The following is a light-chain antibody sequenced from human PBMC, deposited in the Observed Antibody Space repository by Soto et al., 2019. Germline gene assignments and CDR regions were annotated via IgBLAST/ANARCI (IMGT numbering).Light chain of an antibody. J-gene: IGKJ1*01. Sequence: EVVMTQSPATLSVSPGERVILSCRASQSVSSSHLAWYQQKPGQAPRLLMYGASSRATGIPDRFSGGGSGADFTLTISRLEPEDFGVYYCQHYHNSILMFGQGTKVDI. CDR3: QHYHNSILM. V-gene: IGKV3-20*01. CDR2: GAS. CDR1: QSVSSSH.